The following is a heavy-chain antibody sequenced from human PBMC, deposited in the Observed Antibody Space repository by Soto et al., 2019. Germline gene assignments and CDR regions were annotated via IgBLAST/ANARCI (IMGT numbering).Heavy chain of an antibody. Sequence: QVQLVQSGAEVKKPGASVKVACKASGYTFTSYGISWVRQAPGQGLEWMGWISAYNGNTNYAQKLQGRVTMTTDTSTSTAYMELRSLRSDDTAVYYCARHFVGGGDFHYGMDVWGQGTTVTVSS. J-gene: IGHJ6*02. D-gene: IGHD2-21*02. CDR3: ARHFVGGGDFHYGMDV. CDR1: GYTFTSYG. V-gene: IGHV1-18*01. CDR2: ISAYNGNT.